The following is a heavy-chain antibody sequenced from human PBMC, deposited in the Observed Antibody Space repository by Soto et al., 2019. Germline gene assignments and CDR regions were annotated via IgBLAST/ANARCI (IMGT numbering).Heavy chain of an antibody. J-gene: IGHJ6*02. Sequence: PGGSLRLSCVASGFTFSDYAVAWVRQSPGKGLEWVSSISGSGGSTYYAESVKGRFTISRDNSKNTVFLQMNSLRAEDTAVYYCAKDHGMDVWGQGATVTVSS. CDR3: AKDHGMDV. V-gene: IGHV3-23*01. CDR1: GFTFSDYA. CDR2: ISGSGGST.